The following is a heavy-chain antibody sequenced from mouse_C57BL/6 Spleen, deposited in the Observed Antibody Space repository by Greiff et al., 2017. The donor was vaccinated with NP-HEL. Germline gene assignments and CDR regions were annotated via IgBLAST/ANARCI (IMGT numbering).Heavy chain of an antibody. V-gene: IGHV1-55*01. J-gene: IGHJ2*01. Sequence: VQLQQSGAELVKPGASVKMSCKASGYTFTSYWITWVKQRPGQGLEWIGDIYPGSGSTNYNEKFKSKATLTVETSSSTAYMQLSSLTSEDSAVYYCASLYYYGSSLDYWGQGTTLTVSS. D-gene: IGHD1-1*01. CDR3: ASLYYYGSSLDY. CDR1: GYTFTSYW. CDR2: IYPGSGST.